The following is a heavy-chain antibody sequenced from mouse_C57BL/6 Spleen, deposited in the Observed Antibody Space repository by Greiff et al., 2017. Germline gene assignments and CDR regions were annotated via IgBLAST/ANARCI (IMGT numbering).Heavy chain of an antibody. CDR2: ISYDGSN. CDR3: ARVYSNYEDYYAMDY. V-gene: IGHV3-6*01. D-gene: IGHD2-5*01. CDR1: GYSITSGYY. Sequence: EVQLQESGPGLVKPSQSLSLTCSVTGYSITSGYYWNWIRQFPGNKLEWMGYISYDGSNNYNPSLKNRISITRDTSKNQFFLKLNSVTTEDTATYYCARVYSNYEDYYAMDYWGQGTSVTVSS. J-gene: IGHJ4*01.